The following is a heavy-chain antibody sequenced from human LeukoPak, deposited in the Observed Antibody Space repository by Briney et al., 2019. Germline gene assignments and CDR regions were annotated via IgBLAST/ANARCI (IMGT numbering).Heavy chain of an antibody. CDR1: GFPFSTYW. V-gene: IGHV3-66*04. CDR2: IYSGGST. J-gene: IGHJ4*02. Sequence: GGSLRLSCAASGFPFSTYWMSWVRQAPGKGLEWVSVIYSGGSTYYADSVKGRFTISRDNSKNTLYLQMNSLRAEDTAVYYCAKLGDGTTLWGQGTLVTVSS. D-gene: IGHD1-1*01. CDR3: AKLGDGTTL.